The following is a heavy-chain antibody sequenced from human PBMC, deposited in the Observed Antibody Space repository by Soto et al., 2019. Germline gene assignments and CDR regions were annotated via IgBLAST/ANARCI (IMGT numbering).Heavy chain of an antibody. D-gene: IGHD6-6*01. CDR3: ARDRIGARSDWFDP. V-gene: IGHV1-8*01. CDR1: GYTFTSYD. CDR2: MNPNSGNT. Sequence: QVQLVQSGAEVKKPGASVKVSCKASGYTFTSYDINWVRQATGQGLEWMGWMNPNSGNTGYAQKFQGRVTXXRXTXXSTAYMGLSSLRSEDTAVYYCARDRIGARSDWFDPWGQGTLVTVSS. J-gene: IGHJ5*02.